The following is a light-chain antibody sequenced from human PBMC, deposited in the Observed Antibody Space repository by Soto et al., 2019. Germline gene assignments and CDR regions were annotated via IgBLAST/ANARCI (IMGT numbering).Light chain of an antibody. V-gene: IGKV3-20*01. CDR3: QQYGSSPLT. CDR1: QSVSNSF. J-gene: IGKJ4*01. CDR2: GAS. Sequence: EIVLTQSPGTLSLSPGERVTLSCRASQSVSNSFLAWYQQKPGQAPRLLIYGASSRATGIADRFSGSGSGTDFTLTITRLEPEDFAVYYCQQYGSSPLTFGGGTTVEIK.